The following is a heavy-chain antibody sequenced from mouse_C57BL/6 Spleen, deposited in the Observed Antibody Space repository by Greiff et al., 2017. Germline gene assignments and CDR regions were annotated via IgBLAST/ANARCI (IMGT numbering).Heavy chain of an antibody. CDR1: GFTFSSSA. Sequence: EVQGVESGEGLVKPGGSLKLSCAASGFTFSSSAMSWVRQTPEQRLEWVAYISSGGDYIYYAGTVKGRFTISRDNARNTLYLQMSSLKSEDTAMYYCTRDGSGSYYLDDWGQGTTLTVSS. CDR3: TRDGSGSYYLDD. D-gene: IGHD2-3*01. V-gene: IGHV5-9-1*02. J-gene: IGHJ2*01. CDR2: ISSGGDYI.